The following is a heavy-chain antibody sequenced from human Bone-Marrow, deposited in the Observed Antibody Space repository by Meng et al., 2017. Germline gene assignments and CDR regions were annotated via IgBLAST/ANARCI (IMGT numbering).Heavy chain of an antibody. CDR1: GFTFSTLG. CDR2: IWYDGSNK. CDR3: SREAQQWLDNFDY. D-gene: IGHD6-19*01. Sequence: VTWGESGGGVAQPGMSLRLSVAPSGFTFSTLGLHWVRQAPGKGLDWVAVIWYDGSNKYYADSVKGRFTFSRANSKNTLYLQMNSLRAEDTAVYYCSREAQQWLDNFDYWGQGTLVTVSS. V-gene: IGHV3-33*01. J-gene: IGHJ4*02.